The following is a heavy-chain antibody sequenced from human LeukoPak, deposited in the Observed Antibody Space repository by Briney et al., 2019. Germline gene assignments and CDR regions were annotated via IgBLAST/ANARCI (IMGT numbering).Heavy chain of an antibody. CDR3: ARQSHSITDY. Sequence: GESLKISCKSSGYNFTNYWIGWVRQMSGEGLEWMGIMYPGDSDTRYSPSFQGQVTISADRSISTAYLQWSSLKASDTAMYYCARQSHSITDYWGQGTLVTVSS. CDR1: GYNFTNYW. CDR2: MYPGDSDT. V-gene: IGHV5-51*01. J-gene: IGHJ4*02. D-gene: IGHD1-14*01.